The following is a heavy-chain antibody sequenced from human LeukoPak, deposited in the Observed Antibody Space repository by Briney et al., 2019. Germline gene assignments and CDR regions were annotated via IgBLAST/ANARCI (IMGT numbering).Heavy chain of an antibody. CDR1: GFTFSSYW. V-gene: IGHV3-7*04. CDR3: ARGMTTVSWVYYYMDV. D-gene: IGHD4-17*01. CDR2: IKQDGSEK. Sequence: GGSLRLSCAASGFTFSSYWMSWVRQAPGKGLEWVANIKQDGSEKYYVDSVKGRFTISRDNAKNSLYLQMNSLRAEDTAVYYCARGMTTVSWVYYYMDVWGKGTTVTVSS. J-gene: IGHJ6*03.